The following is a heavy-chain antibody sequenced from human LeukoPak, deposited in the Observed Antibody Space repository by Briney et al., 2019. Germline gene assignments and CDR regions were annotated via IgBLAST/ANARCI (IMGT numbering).Heavy chain of an antibody. CDR2: IIPIFGTA. V-gene: IGHV1-69*01. CDR1: GGTFSSYA. J-gene: IGHJ3*02. CDR3: GAGSGSYFEAFDI. D-gene: IGHD3-10*01. Sequence: SVKVSCKASGGTFSSYAISWVRQAPGQGLEWMGGIIPIFGTANYAQKLQSRVTITADESTSTAYMELSSLRSEDTAVYYCGAGSGSYFEAFDIWGQGTMVTVSS.